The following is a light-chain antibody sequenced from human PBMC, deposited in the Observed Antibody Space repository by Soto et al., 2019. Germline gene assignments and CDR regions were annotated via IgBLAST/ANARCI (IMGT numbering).Light chain of an antibody. CDR1: QGISNY. CDR3: QNYNSGPIT. CDR2: AAS. J-gene: IGKJ5*01. V-gene: IGKV1-27*01. Sequence: DMQMTQSPSSLPAFVGDRVTITCRASQGISNYLAWYQQKPGKVPKLLIYAASTLQSGVPSRFSGSGYGTDFSLTISSLQPEDVAIFYCQNYNSGPITFGQGTRLEIK.